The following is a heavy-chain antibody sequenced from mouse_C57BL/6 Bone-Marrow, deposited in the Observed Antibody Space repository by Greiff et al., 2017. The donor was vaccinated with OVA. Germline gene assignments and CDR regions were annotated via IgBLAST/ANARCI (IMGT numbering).Heavy chain of an antibody. V-gene: IGHV5-6*01. J-gene: IGHJ3*01. Sequence: EVQGVESGGDLVKPGGSLKLSCAASGFTFSSYGMSWVRQTPDKRLEWVATISSGGSYTYYPASVKGRFTISRDNAKNTLYLQMSILKSENTAMYYCARHWIYYGYGNWFAYWGQGTLVTVSA. CDR1: GFTFSSYG. CDR3: ARHWIYYGYGNWFAY. CDR2: ISSGGSYT. D-gene: IGHD2-2*01.